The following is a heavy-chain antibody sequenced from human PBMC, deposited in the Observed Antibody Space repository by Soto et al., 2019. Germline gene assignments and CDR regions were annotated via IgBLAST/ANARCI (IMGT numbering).Heavy chain of an antibody. CDR3: ARDSAYYYGSGSYYQYYYGMDV. D-gene: IGHD3-10*01. V-gene: IGHV1-2*04. J-gene: IGHJ6*02. Sequence: VASVKVSCKASGYTFTGYYMHWVRQAPGQGLEWMGWISPNSGGTNYAQKFQGCVTMTRDTSISTAYMELSRLRSDDTAVYYCARDSAYYYGSGSYYQYYYGMDVWGQGTTVTVSS. CDR2: ISPNSGGT. CDR1: GYTFTGYY.